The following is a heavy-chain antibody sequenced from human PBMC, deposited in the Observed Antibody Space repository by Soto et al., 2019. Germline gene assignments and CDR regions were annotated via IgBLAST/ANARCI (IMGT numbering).Heavy chain of an antibody. CDR1: GGSISSYY. CDR2: IYYSGST. V-gene: IGHV4-59*01. D-gene: IGHD2-15*01. J-gene: IGHJ5*02. CDR3: ARDGAYCSGGSCYPNWFDP. Sequence: LSLTCTVSGGSISSYYWSWIRQPPGKGLEWIGYIYYSGSTNYNPSLKSRVTISVDTSKNQFSLKLSSVTAADTAVYYCARDGAYCSGGSCYPNWFDPWGQGTLVTVSS.